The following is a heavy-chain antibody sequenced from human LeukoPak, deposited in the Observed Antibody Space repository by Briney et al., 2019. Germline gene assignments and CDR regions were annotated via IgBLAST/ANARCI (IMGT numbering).Heavy chain of an antibody. CDR1: GFTFSSYS. V-gene: IGHV3-48*01. D-gene: IGHD3-3*01. J-gene: IGHJ4*02. CDR2: ICSSSSTI. Sequence: GGSLRLSCAASGFTFSSYSMNWVRQAPGKGLEWVSYICSSSSTIYYADSVKGRFTISRDNAKNSLYLQMNSLRAEDTAVYYCARAITIFGVVTVRGFDYWGQGTLVTVSS. CDR3: ARAITIFGVVTVRGFDY.